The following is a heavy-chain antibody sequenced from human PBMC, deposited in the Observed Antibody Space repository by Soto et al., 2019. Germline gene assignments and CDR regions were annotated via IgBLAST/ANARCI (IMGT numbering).Heavy chain of an antibody. CDR1: SHSISSGYY. D-gene: IGHD2-15*01. V-gene: IGHV4-38-2*02. Sequence: SETLSLTCSVSSHSISSGYYWTWLRQPSGKGLEWIATINHSRTTYYNPSLKSRVTISVDTSKNQFSLRLSSVTASDTAVYYCARYSLSGGFDYWGQGTLVTVSS. J-gene: IGHJ4*02. CDR2: INHSRTT. CDR3: ARYSLSGGFDY.